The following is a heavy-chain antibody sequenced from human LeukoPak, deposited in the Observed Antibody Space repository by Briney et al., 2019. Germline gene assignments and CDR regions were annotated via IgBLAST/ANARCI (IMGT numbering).Heavy chain of an antibody. CDR2: IYYSGST. CDR1: GGSISSGDYY. V-gene: IGHV4-30-4*08. CDR3: AREFDYYDSSGPRNWFDP. D-gene: IGHD3-22*01. J-gene: IGHJ5*02. Sequence: TSQTLSLTCTVSGGSISSGDYYWSWIRQPPGKGLEWIGYIYYSGSTHYNPSLKSRVTISVDTSKNQFSLKLSSVTAADTAVYYCAREFDYYDSSGPRNWFDPWGQGTLVTVSS.